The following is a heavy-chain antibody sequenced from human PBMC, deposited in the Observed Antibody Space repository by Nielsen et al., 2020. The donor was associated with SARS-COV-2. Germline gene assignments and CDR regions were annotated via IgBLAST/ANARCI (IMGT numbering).Heavy chain of an antibody. D-gene: IGHD6-13*01. CDR1: GFTFSSYG. J-gene: IGHJ6*02. V-gene: IGHV3-33*01. Sequence: GESLKISCAASGFTFSSYGMNWVRQAPGKGLEWVAVIWYDGRKKYHADSVKGRFTISRDNSKNTLYLQMNSLRAEDTALYHCARDAPLYSSSWYDYYYGMDVWGQGTTVTVSS. CDR3: ARDAPLYSSSWYDYYYGMDV. CDR2: IWYDGRKK.